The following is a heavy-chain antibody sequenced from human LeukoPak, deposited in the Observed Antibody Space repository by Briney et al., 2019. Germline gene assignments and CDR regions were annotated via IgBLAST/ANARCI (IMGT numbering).Heavy chain of an antibody. D-gene: IGHD2-2*01. CDR2: FYHSGST. CDR1: GYSISSGFF. CDR3: ARGTPYQLLYYYYYMDV. J-gene: IGHJ6*03. Sequence: SETLSLTCTVSGYSISSGFFWGWIRQPPGKGLEWIGSFYHSGSTYYNPSLRSRVTISVDTSKNQFSLKLSSVTAADTAVYYCARGTPYQLLYYYYYMDVWGKGTTVTVSS. V-gene: IGHV4-38-2*02.